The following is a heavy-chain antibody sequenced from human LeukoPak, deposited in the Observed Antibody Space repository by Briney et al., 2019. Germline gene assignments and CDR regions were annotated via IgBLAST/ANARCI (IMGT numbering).Heavy chain of an antibody. Sequence: PGGSLRLSCAASGFTFSSYWMSWVRQAPGKGLEWVAKIKQDGSEKYYVDSVKGRFTISRDNTKNSLYLQMNSLRAEDTAVYYCARTFGETSYLTYYFDYWGQGTLVTVSS. CDR1: GFTFSSYW. D-gene: IGHD3-10*01. J-gene: IGHJ4*02. V-gene: IGHV3-7*03. CDR3: ARTFGETSYLTYYFDY. CDR2: IKQDGSEK.